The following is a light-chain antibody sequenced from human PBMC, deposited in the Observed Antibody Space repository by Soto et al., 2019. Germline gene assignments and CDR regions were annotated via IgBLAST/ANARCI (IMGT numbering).Light chain of an antibody. CDR2: EVF. J-gene: IGKJ4*01. Sequence: DVVMTQTPLSLSVTPGQPASISCKSSQSLLHTDGKTYLYWYLQKPGHPPQLLIYEVFNRFSGVPDRFSGSGSGTDFTLRISRGEGEDVGTYYCMQTIQPLLTFGGGTKVEI. V-gene: IGKV2D-29*01. CDR1: QSLLHTDGKTY. CDR3: MQTIQPLLT.